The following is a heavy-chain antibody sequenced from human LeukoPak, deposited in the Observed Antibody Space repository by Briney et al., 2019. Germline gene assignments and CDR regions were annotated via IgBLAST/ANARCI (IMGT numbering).Heavy chain of an antibody. CDR3: ARDHRYAFDN. D-gene: IGHD5-12*01. Sequence: GGSLRLSCAASGFNFIDYSMNWVRQAPGKGLEWISYIGISNGNTKYADSVKGRFTISRDNARNSLYLQMNSLRVEDTAVYYCARDHRYAFDNWGHGTLVTVSS. CDR1: GFNFIDYS. V-gene: IGHV3-48*04. J-gene: IGHJ4*01. CDR2: IGISNGNT.